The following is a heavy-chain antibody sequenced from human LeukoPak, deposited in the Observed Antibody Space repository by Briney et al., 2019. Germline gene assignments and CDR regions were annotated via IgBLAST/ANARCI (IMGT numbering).Heavy chain of an antibody. J-gene: IGHJ4*02. CDR3: ARDLSPVVRASPMGY. V-gene: IGHV3-23*01. D-gene: IGHD3-10*01. Sequence: GGSRRLSCAASGFTFSSYAMSWVRQAPGKGLEWVSAISGSGGSTYYADSVKGRFTISRDNSKNTLYLQMNSLRAEDTAVYYCARDLSPVVRASPMGYWGQGTLVTVSS. CDR1: GFTFSSYA. CDR2: ISGSGGST.